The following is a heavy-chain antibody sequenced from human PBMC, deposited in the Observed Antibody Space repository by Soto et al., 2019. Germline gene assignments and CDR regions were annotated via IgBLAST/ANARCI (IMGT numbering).Heavy chain of an antibody. CDR2: LNPDTGNT. Sequence: QVQLVQSGAELKKPGASVNISCTASGFTFSDHLINWVRQVPGQGLEWMGWLNPDTGNTRYSETFHGVVTISRHPAASIAYLELSGLENEDTALYFCARDIQSVGPRANDAFDVWGQGTMITVSS. CDR1: GFTFSDHL. D-gene: IGHD5-18*01. CDR3: ARDIQSVGPRANDAFDV. J-gene: IGHJ3*01. V-gene: IGHV1-3*01.